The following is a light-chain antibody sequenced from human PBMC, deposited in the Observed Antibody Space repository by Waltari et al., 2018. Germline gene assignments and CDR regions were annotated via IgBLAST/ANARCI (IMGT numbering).Light chain of an antibody. Sequence: DIQMTQSPSTLSASVGDRVTITCRASHSIIYWLAWYQQKPGNAPKLLIYRASSLAGGVPSRVSGGGSGTQCTLTISSMQPDDFATYYCQQYSSYSTCTFGQGTKLEI. V-gene: IGKV1-5*03. CDR2: RAS. J-gene: IGKJ2*02. CDR1: HSIIYW. CDR3: QQYSSYSTCT.